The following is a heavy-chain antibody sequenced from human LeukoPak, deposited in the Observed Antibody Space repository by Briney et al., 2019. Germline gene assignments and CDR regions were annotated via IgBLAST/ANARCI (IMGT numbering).Heavy chain of an antibody. J-gene: IGHJ4*02. D-gene: IGHD6-13*01. CDR2: ISWNSGNI. Sequence: GRSLRLSCAASGFTFDDYAMHWVRQAPGKGLEWVSGISWNSGNIGYADSVKGRFTISRDNAKNSLYLQMNSLRPEDTALYYCAKDDSSSWYAIDYWGQGTLVTVSS. CDR1: GFTFDDYA. CDR3: AKDDSSSWYAIDY. V-gene: IGHV3-9*01.